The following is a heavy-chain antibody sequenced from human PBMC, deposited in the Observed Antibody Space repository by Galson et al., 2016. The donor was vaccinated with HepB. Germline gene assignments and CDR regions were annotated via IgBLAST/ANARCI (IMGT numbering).Heavy chain of an antibody. D-gene: IGHD5-12*01. Sequence: SLRLSCAASGFTFDIYNMHWVRQAPGTGLAWVSYISFNSNTIYYADSVKGRFTISRDNAQKSLYLQMDSLRDEDTAVYYCARALRGHSGYFDQWGQGTLVTVSS. CDR3: ARALRGHSGYFDQ. CDR1: GFTFDIYN. J-gene: IGHJ4*02. CDR2: ISFNSNTI. V-gene: IGHV3-48*02.